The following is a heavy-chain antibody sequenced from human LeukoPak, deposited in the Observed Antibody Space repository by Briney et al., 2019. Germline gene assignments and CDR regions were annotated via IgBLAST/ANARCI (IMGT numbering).Heavy chain of an antibody. D-gene: IGHD1-26*01. CDR3: AREGYSGSYRRGYYFDY. CDR2: ISHSGSS. J-gene: IGHJ4*02. CDR1: GGSFSGYY. Sequence: SETLSLTCAVYGGSFSGYYWSWIRQPPGKGLEWIGEISHSGSSNSNPSLKSRVTISVDTSKNQFSLKLSSVTAADTAVYYCAREGYSGSYRRGYYFDYWGQGTLVTVSS. V-gene: IGHV4-34*01.